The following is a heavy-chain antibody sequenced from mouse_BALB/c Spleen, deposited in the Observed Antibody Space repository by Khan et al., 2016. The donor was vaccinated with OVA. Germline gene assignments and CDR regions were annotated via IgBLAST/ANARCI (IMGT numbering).Heavy chain of an antibody. V-gene: IGHV3-2*02. CDR3: ASTARIKY. CDR1: GYSITSGYG. D-gene: IGHD1-2*01. CDR2: ISYSGST. Sequence: EVQLQESGPGLVKPSQSLSLTCTVTGYSITSGYGWNWMRQFPGNKLEWMGYISYSGSTNYNPSLKRRISITRDTSKNQFFLQLNSVTTEDTATXYCASTARIKYWGQGTTLTVSS. J-gene: IGHJ2*01.